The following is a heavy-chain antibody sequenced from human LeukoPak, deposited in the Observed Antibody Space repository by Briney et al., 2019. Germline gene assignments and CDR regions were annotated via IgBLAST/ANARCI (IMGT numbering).Heavy chain of an antibody. CDR2: IRYDGSNK. CDR1: GFTFSSYG. V-gene: IGHV3-30*02. CDR3: ARHLIAAAGNDAFDI. Sequence: GGSLRLSCAASGFTFSSYGMHWVRQAPGKGLEWVAFIRYDGSNKYYADSVKGRFTISRDNSKNTLYLQMNSLRAEDTAVYYCARHLIAAAGNDAFDIWGQGTMVTVSS. J-gene: IGHJ3*02. D-gene: IGHD6-13*01.